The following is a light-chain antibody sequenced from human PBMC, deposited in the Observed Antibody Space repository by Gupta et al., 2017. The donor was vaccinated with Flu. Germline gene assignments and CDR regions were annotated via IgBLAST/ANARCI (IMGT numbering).Light chain of an antibody. Sequence: PSSLSASVGDRVTITCQASQDISNYLNWYQQKPGKAPKLLIYDASNVETGVPSRFSGSGSGTDFTFTISSLQPEDVATYYCQQDDNLPNTFGRGTKVEIK. CDR2: DAS. J-gene: IGKJ4*01. CDR3: QQDDNLPNT. CDR1: QDISNY. V-gene: IGKV1-33*01.